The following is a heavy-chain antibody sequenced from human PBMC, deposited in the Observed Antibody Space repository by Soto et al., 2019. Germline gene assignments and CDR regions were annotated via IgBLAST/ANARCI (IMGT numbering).Heavy chain of an antibody. Sequence: LSLTCTVSGGSISSADYYWSWIRQHPGKGLEWIGYIYYNGNTYYNPSLKSRVTISADTSKNQLSLELRSVTAADTAVYYCTRKYDTSGPDYWGQGTLVTVSS. CDR2: IYYNGNT. J-gene: IGHJ4*02. CDR3: TRKYDTSGPDY. CDR1: GGSISSADYY. D-gene: IGHD3-22*01. V-gene: IGHV4-31*03.